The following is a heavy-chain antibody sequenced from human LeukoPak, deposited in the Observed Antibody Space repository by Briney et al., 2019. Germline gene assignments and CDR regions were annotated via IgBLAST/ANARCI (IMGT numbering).Heavy chain of an antibody. Sequence: GGSLRLSCAASGFTFSIYAMHWVRQAPGKGLEWVAVISYDGSNKYYADSVKGRFTISRDNSKNTLYLQMNSLRAEDTAVYYCARATYDFRLDWGQGTLVTVSS. J-gene: IGHJ4*02. V-gene: IGHV3-30-3*01. D-gene: IGHD3-3*01. CDR1: GFTFSIYA. CDR3: ARATYDFRLD. CDR2: ISYDGSNK.